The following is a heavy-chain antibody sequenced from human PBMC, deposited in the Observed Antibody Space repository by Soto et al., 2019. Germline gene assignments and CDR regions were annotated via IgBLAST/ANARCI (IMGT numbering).Heavy chain of an antibody. CDR3: AIGYCSGGSCYSYYYYYGMDV. D-gene: IGHD2-15*01. Sequence: ASVKVSCKASGYTFTGYYMHWVRQAPGQGLEWMGWINPNSGGTNYAQKFQGRVTMTRDTSISTAYMELSRLRSDDTAVYYCAIGYCSGGSCYSYYYYYGMDVWGQGTTVTVSS. CDR2: INPNSGGT. V-gene: IGHV1-2*02. CDR1: GYTFTGYY. J-gene: IGHJ6*02.